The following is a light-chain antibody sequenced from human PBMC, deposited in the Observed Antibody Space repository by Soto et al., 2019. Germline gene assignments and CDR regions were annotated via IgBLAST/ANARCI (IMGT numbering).Light chain of an antibody. J-gene: IGLJ3*02. V-gene: IGLV1-51*01. CDR2: DNN. CDR1: RSNIGNNS. CDR3: GTWDSSLSAGRV. Sequence: QAVVTQPPSVSAAPGQKVTISCSGSRSNIGNNSVSWYQHLPGTAPKLLIYDNNKRPSGIPDRFSGSKSGTSATLGITGLQTGDEADYYCGTWDSSLSAGRVFGGGTKLTVL.